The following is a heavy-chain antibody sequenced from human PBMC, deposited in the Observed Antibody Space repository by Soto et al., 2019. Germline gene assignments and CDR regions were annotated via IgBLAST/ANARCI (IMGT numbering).Heavy chain of an antibody. CDR3: ASAAVTGTAGLDF. D-gene: IGHD6-19*01. V-gene: IGHV1-2*02. J-gene: IGHJ4*02. Sequence: ASVKVSCKASGYTFSGFYMHWVRQAPGQGLEWMGWINPNSGGTKSAEKFQGRVTMTRDTSISTAYMELSRLTSDDTAVYYCASAAVTGTAGLDFWGQGTQVTVSS. CDR2: INPNSGGT. CDR1: GYTFSGFY.